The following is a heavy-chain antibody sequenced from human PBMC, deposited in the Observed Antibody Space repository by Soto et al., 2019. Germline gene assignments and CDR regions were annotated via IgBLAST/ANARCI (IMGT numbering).Heavy chain of an antibody. Sequence: PSETLSLTCTVSGGSISSYYWSWIRQPPGKGLEWIGYIYYSGSTNYNPSLKSRVTISVDTSKNQFSLKLSSVTAADTAVYYCAGTTVTTNYYSYYYMYVWGKVTTVTVSS. D-gene: IGHD4-17*01. CDR3: AGTTVTTNYYSYYYMYV. CDR1: GGSISSYY. J-gene: IGHJ6*03. CDR2: IYYSGST. V-gene: IGHV4-59*08.